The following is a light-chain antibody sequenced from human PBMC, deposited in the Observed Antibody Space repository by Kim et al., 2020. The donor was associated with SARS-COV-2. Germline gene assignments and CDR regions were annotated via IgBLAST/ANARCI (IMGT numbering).Light chain of an antibody. J-gene: IGKJ5*01. CDR1: QNVSSY. Sequence: SPGESASLSCRSSQNVSSYLAWYQQKPGQAPRLLIYDASNRATGIPARFSASGSGTDFTLTISSLEPEDFAVYYCQQRSNWPPITFGQGTRLEIK. CDR2: DAS. V-gene: IGKV3-11*01. CDR3: QQRSNWPPIT.